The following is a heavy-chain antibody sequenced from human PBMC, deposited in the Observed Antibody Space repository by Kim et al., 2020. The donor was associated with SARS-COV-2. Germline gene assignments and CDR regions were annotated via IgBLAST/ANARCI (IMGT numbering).Heavy chain of an antibody. Sequence: SQTLALTCAISGDSVSGKAVAWHWVRQSPSRGLEWLGRTYYRSKWLYDYSLSLQSRITINPDTSKNQFSLQVSSVAPEDTAVYYCAREDISQLDYWGQGTLFTVSS. CDR1: GDSVSGKAVA. CDR2: TYYRSKWLY. D-gene: IGHD3-3*02. V-gene: IGHV6-1*01. J-gene: IGHJ4*02. CDR3: AREDISQLDY.